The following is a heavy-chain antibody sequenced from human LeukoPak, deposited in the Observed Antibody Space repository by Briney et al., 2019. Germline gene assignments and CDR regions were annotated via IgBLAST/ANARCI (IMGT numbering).Heavy chain of an antibody. D-gene: IGHD1-26*01. J-gene: IGHJ4*02. CDR3: AREQGGSCLDY. Sequence: GSLRLSCAASGFSFTSYAMNWVRQAPGKGLEWVSAISGTGGSTNYADSVKGRFTISRDNSKNTLYLQMNSLRAEDTAVYYCAREQGGSCLDYWGQGTLVTVSS. CDR2: ISGTGGST. CDR1: GFSFTSYA. V-gene: IGHV3-23*01.